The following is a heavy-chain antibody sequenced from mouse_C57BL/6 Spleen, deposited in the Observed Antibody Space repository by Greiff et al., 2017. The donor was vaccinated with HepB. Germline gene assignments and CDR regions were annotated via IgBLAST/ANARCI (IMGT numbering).Heavy chain of an antibody. CDR2: IDPANGNT. CDR3: ASEGSVYYGNYVWYFDV. CDR1: GFNIKNTY. D-gene: IGHD2-1*01. Sequence: EVQLQQSVAELVRPGASVKLSCTASGFNIKNTYMHWVKQRPEQGLEWIGRIDPANGNTKYAPKFQGKATITADTSSNTAYLQLSSLTSEDNAIYYCASEGSVYYGNYVWYFDVWGTGTTVTVSS. V-gene: IGHV14-3*01. J-gene: IGHJ1*03.